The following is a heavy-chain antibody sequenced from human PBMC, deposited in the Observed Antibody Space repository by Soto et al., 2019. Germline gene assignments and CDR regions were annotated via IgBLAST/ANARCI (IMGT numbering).Heavy chain of an antibody. CDR2: LYYSGST. V-gene: IGHV4-39*01. CDR1: GGSIGTRNYY. D-gene: IGHD6-19*01. CDR3: ARHYSSGWDYFDY. Sequence: QLQLQESGPGLVKPSETLSLTCNVSGGSIGTRNYYWAWIRQPPGKGLEWIGSLYYSGSTYYNPSLTSRVSTPEDRXKNQFSLKGTSVTAADTAVYYCARHYSSGWDYFDYWGQGTLVTVSS. J-gene: IGHJ4*02.